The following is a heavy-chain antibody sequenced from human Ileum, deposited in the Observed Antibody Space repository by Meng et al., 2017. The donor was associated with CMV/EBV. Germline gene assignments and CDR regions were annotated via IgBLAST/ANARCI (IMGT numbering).Heavy chain of an antibody. Sequence: GESLKISCAASGFTFSDYRMDWVSQAPGKGLEWVARIRHKAAGYSTEYGASVKGRFTVSRDDSKNSVYLQMSSLETEDTAVYYCTRDGGNYDFANYWGQGTLVTVSS. CDR3: TRDGGNYDFANY. J-gene: IGHJ4*02. D-gene: IGHD1-7*01. CDR1: GFTFSDYR. V-gene: IGHV3-72*01. CDR2: IRHKAAGYST.